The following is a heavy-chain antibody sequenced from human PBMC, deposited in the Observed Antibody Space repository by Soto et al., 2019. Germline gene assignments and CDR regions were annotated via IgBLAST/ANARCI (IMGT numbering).Heavy chain of an antibody. CDR2: VTSGGTTT. Sequence: EVQLLESGGGLVQPGGSLRLSCTASGFTFNGYAMNWVRQAPGKGLEWVSAVTSGGTTTYYADSVKGRFTISRDNSRSTVYLQINRLGVEDTAIYYCAKDHLGGAVADSFDYWGRGTLVTVSS. CDR3: AKDHLGGAVADSFDY. CDR1: GFTFNGYA. J-gene: IGHJ4*02. V-gene: IGHV3-23*01. D-gene: IGHD6-19*01.